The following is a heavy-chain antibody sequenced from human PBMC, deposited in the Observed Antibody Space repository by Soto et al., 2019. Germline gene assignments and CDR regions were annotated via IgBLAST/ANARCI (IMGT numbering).Heavy chain of an antibody. J-gene: IGHJ5*02. Sequence: EVQLLESGGDLIQPGGSLRLSCAASGFTFSSNSFTWVRQAPGKGLEYVSGISIGGDKTWHADSVKGRFTVSRDNSKDTVYLQMNSLRVDDTAVYYCAKWDGYGDHWGQGTLVTVSS. CDR3: AKWDGYGDH. CDR2: ISIGGDKT. D-gene: IGHD5-12*01. V-gene: IGHV3-23*01. CDR1: GFTFSSNS.